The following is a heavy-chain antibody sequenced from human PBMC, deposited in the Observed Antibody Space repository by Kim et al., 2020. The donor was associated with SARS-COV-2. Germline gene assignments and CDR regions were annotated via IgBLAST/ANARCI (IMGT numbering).Heavy chain of an antibody. V-gene: IGHV3-43*02. CDR3: AKDLNRIAAASAGTESTNYYGMDV. Sequence: GGSLRLSCAASGFTFDDYAMHWVRQAPGKGLEWVSLISGDGGSTYYADSVKDRFTISRDNSKNSLYLQMNSLRTEDTALYYCAKDLNRIAAASAGTESTNYYGMDVWGQGTTVTVSS. D-gene: IGHD6-13*01. J-gene: IGHJ6*02. CDR2: ISGDGGST. CDR1: GFTFDDYA.